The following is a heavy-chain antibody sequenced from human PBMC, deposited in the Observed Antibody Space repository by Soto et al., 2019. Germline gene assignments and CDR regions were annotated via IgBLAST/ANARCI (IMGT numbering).Heavy chain of an antibody. Sequence: GGSLRLSCAASGFTFDDYGMSWVRQATGKGLEWVSGINWNGGSTGYADSVKGRFTISRDNAKNSLYLQMNSLRAEDTALYHCARDGPYYYYYMDVWGKGTTVTVSS. CDR1: GFTFDDYG. CDR2: INWNGGST. J-gene: IGHJ6*03. V-gene: IGHV3-20*01. CDR3: ARDGPYYYYYMDV.